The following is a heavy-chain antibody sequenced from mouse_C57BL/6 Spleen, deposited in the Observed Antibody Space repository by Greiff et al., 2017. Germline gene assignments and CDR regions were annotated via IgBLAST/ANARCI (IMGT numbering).Heavy chain of an antibody. D-gene: IGHD2-3*01. CDR2: IDPSDSYT. J-gene: IGHJ3*01. V-gene: IGHV1-50*01. CDR3: ARWLLPLSY. CDR1: GYTFTSYW. Sequence: QVQLQQPGAELVKPGASVKLSCKASGYTFTSYWMQWVKQRPGQGLEWIGEIDPSDSYTNYNQKFKGKATLTGDTSSSTAYMQLSSLTSEDSAVYYCARWLLPLSYWGQGTLVTVSA.